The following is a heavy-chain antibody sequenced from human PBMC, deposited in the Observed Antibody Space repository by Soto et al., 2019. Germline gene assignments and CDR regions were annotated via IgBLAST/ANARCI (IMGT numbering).Heavy chain of an antibody. CDR3: ARETHPWAAIPVRKLKTTWWFDP. Sequence: PSETRSLTCAVGGGSLTVYSSSWIRQPPGKVLEWIGDINHRGMTNYNPSLERRVSMSVDSSKNQFSLKLNSVTAADTAVYYCARETHPWAAIPVRKLKTTWWFDPWGQGTLVTVSS. D-gene: IGHD4-17*01. J-gene: IGHJ5*02. V-gene: IGHV4-34*01. CDR1: GGSLTVYS. CDR2: INHRGMT.